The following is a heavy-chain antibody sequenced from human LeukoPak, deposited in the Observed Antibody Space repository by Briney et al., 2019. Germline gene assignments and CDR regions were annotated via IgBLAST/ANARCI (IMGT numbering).Heavy chain of an antibody. V-gene: IGHV1-24*01. CDR2: FDPEDGET. D-gene: IGHD6-6*01. CDR3: ATPFTSSSSVHYGMDV. Sequence: ASVKVSCKVSGYTLTELSMHWVRQAPGKGLEWMGGFDPEDGETIYAQKFQGRVTMTEDTSTDTAYMELGSLRSEDTAVYYCATPFTSSSSVHYGMDVWGQGTTVTVSS. J-gene: IGHJ6*02. CDR1: GYTLTELS.